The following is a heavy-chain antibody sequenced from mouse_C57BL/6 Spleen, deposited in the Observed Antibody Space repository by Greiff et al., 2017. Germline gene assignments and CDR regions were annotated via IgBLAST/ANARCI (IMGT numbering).Heavy chain of an antibody. D-gene: IGHD2-4*01. V-gene: IGHV5-12*01. CDR3: ARQRVYYDYSYAIDY. Sequence: EVKLVESGGGLVQPGGSLKLSCAASGFTFSDYYMYWVRQTPEKRLEWVAYISNGGGSTYYPDTVKGRFTISRDNAKNTLYLQMSRLKSEDTAMYYCARQRVYYDYSYAIDYWGQGTSVTVSS. CDR1: GFTFSDYY. CDR2: ISNGGGST. J-gene: IGHJ4*01.